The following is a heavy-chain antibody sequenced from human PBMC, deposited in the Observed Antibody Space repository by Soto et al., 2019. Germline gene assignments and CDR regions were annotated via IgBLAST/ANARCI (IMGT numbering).Heavy chain of an antibody. CDR2: MYYSANT. J-gene: IGHJ2*01. Sequence: QVQLQESGPGLVKPSETLSLTCTVSGDSVSSGNYYWSWIRQPPGKGLEWIGYMYYSANTNYNPSLKSRVTISVDTSDNQLSLKLRSVTAADTAVYYCARGPRRYFDLWGRGTLVTVSS. CDR3: ARGPRRYFDL. V-gene: IGHV4-61*01. CDR1: GDSVSSGNYY.